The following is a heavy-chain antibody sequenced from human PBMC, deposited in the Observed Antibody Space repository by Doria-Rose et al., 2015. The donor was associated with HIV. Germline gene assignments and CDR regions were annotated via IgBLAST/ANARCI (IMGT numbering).Heavy chain of an antibody. Sequence: QVQLQESGPGLVRPSQTLSLTCTVSGGSISSGDSFWSWIRQPPGKGPEWIGCISSSGTTYYYPSLRGRLTISLDASKNQFSLNLNSVTAADTAVYYCARARNYGFPHFFDFWGQGTLVTVSS. CDR3: ARARNYGFPHFFDF. J-gene: IGHJ4*02. V-gene: IGHV4-30-4*01. CDR2: ISSSGTT. D-gene: IGHD3-10*01. CDR1: GGSISSGDSF.